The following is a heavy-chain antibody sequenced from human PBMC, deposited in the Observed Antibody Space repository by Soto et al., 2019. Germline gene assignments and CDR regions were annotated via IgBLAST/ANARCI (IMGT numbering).Heavy chain of an antibody. CDR3: ARGRGYAAPDY. CDR2: ISYDGSNK. Sequence: PGGSLRLSCAASGFTFSSYAMHWVRQAPGKGLGWVAVISYDGSNKYYADSVKGRFTISRDNSKNTLYLQMNSLRAEDTAVYYCARGRGYAAPDYWGQGTLVTVSS. D-gene: IGHD2-15*01. CDR1: GFTFSSYA. J-gene: IGHJ4*02. V-gene: IGHV3-30-3*01.